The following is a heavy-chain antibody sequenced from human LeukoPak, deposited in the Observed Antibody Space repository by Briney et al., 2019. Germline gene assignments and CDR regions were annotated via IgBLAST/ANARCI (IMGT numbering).Heavy chain of an antibody. Sequence: VQPGGTLRLSCAASGFTFSSYWMSWVRQAPGKGLEWVADIKQDGSEKYYVDSVKGRFTISRDNAKNSLYLQMNSLRAEDTAVYYCASHPYDILTGYYKYYFDYWGRGTLVTVSS. CDR2: IKQDGSEK. J-gene: IGHJ4*02. D-gene: IGHD3-9*01. CDR1: GFTFSSYW. CDR3: ASHPYDILTGYYKYYFDY. V-gene: IGHV3-7*03.